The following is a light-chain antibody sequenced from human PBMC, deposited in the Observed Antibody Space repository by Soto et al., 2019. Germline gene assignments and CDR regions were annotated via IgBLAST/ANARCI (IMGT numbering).Light chain of an antibody. J-gene: IGKJ1*01. CDR3: QQYYSLWT. CDR2: KAS. Sequence: DIQMTQSPSTLSASVGDRVTITCRASQSISNWLAWYQQKPGKAPKVLIYKASSLESGVPSRFSGSGSGTDFTRTLSSLQPDDSATYYFQQYYSLWTFGQGTKVEIK. V-gene: IGKV1-5*03. CDR1: QSISNW.